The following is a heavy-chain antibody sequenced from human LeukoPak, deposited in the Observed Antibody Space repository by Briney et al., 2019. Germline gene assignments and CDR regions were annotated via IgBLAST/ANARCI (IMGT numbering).Heavy chain of an antibody. CDR2: IKGGGGDP. J-gene: IGHJ4*02. V-gene: IGHV3-23*01. CDR3: AQGGHDFNPFYC. CDR1: GFTFNTYA. Sequence: GGSLRLSCVDSGFTFNTYAMGWVRRSPGRGLEWVSSIKGGGGDPFYADSVKGRFTISRDNSKNTLFLQLNSLRAEDSAVYYCAQGGHDFNPFYCWGQGTLVTVSS. D-gene: IGHD2-21*02.